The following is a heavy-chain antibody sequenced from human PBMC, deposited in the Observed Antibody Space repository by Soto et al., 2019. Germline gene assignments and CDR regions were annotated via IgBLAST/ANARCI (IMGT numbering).Heavy chain of an antibody. CDR3: ARQASYWPGGGGWFDP. CDR2: IGTQHDA. CDR1: GFTFSTYD. Sequence: EVQLVESGGGLVQPGGSLRLSCAASGFTFSTYDMHWVRQAPGKGLEWVSAIGTQHDAYYPDSVKGRFTISRENAKNSLDLQMNRRRAGDTAGYYCARQASYWPGGGGWFDPWGQGTLVTVSS. V-gene: IGHV3-13*01. D-gene: IGHD2-8*02. J-gene: IGHJ5*02.